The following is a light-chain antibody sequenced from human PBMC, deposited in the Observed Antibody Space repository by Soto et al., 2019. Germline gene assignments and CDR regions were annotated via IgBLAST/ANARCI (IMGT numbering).Light chain of an antibody. CDR1: QSVSSY. CDR2: GAS. CDR3: QQRSNWPRT. V-gene: IGKV3-11*01. J-gene: IGKJ3*01. Sequence: EIVMTQSPATLSVSPGERATLSCRASQSVSSYLAWYQQKPGQAPRLLIYGASTRATGIPDRFSGSGSGTDFTLTISSLEPEDFAVYYCQQRSNWPRTFGPGTKVDIK.